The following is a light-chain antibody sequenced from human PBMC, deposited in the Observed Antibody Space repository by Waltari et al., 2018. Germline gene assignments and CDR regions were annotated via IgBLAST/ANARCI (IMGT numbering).Light chain of an antibody. J-gene: IGLJ2*01. CDR1: SDDIGAYSY. Sequence: QSALTQPASVSGSPGQSITISCTGTSDDIGAYSYVTWYHQRPGKAPKLIIYDLTEPPSGVSNRFSGSKSGTTASLTVSGLPAEDDGLFCGSAYTSRDTLKFGGGTRVTVL. V-gene: IGLV2-14*03. CDR2: DLT. CDR3: SAYTSRDTLK.